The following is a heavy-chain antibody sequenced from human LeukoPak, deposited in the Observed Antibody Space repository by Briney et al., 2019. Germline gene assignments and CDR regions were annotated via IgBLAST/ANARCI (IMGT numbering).Heavy chain of an antibody. CDR1: GFTFSSYW. J-gene: IGHJ4*02. V-gene: IGHV3-7*04. CDR2: IKQDGSEE. Sequence: GGSLRLSCAASGFTFSSYWMTWVRQAPGKGLEWVANIKQDGSEEYYVDSVKGRFTISRDNAKNSLYLQMNSLRAEDTAVYYCARGGLGSAFDYWGQGTLVTVSS. D-gene: IGHD3/OR15-3a*01. CDR3: ARGGLGSAFDY.